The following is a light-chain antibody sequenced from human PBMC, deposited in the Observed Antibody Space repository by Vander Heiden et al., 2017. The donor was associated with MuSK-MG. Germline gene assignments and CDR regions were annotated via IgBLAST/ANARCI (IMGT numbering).Light chain of an antibody. CDR3: QPLYSYLPLT. Sequence: DIDLTHSRPSLSASVGDRVTITCRTSQGVSDYFAWYQQKPGKAPNLLISSTSTLQSGVTSRFSGSGSGTEFTLTISSLQPEDFATYYCQPLYSYLPLTFGGGTKVAIK. CDR2: STS. CDR1: QGVSDY. J-gene: IGKJ4*01. V-gene: IGKV1-9*01.